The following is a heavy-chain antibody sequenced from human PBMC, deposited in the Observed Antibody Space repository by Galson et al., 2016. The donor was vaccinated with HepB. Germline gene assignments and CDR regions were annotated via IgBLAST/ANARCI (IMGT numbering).Heavy chain of an antibody. D-gene: IGHD1-7*01. Sequence: SETLSLTCTASDGSISSSTFSWGWIRQPPGKGLECIGTVDRGRVYYNLSFAGRVTISIGMSTAVFSLRLTSLTAADTAVSYCARACWGTKASFDYWGQGTLVAVSS. V-gene: IGHV4-39*01. CDR2: VDRGRV. CDR1: DGSISSSTFS. CDR3: ARACWGTKASFDY. J-gene: IGHJ4*02.